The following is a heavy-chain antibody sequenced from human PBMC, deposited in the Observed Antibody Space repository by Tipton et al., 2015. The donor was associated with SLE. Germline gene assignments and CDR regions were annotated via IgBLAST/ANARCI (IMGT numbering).Heavy chain of an antibody. CDR2: IYTSGST. CDR1: GGSISSYY. CDR3: ATYQGDYGDQGWFDP. J-gene: IGHJ5*02. V-gene: IGHV4-4*07. Sequence: TLSLTCTVSGGSISSYYWSWIRQPAGKGLEWIGHIYTSGSTNYNPSLKSRVTISVDTSKNQFSLKLSSVTAADTAVYYCATYQGDYGDQGWFDPWGQGTLVTVSS. D-gene: IGHD4-17*01.